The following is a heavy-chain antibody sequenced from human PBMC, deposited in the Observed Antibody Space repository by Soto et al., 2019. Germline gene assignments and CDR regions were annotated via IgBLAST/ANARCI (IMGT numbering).Heavy chain of an antibody. CDR3: ARAGSSSWYNLYYYYGMDA. V-gene: IGHV1-2*04. CDR2: INPNSGGT. Sequence: GASVKVSCKASGYTFTGYYMHWVRQAPGQGLEWMGWINPNSGGTNYAQKFQGWVTMTRDTSISTAYMELSRLRSDDTAVYYCARAGSSSWYNLYYYYGMDAWGQGTTVTVSS. CDR1: GYTFTGYY. J-gene: IGHJ6*02. D-gene: IGHD6-13*01.